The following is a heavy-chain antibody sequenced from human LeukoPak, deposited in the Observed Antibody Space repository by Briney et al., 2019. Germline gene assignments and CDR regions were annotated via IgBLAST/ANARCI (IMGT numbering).Heavy chain of an antibody. D-gene: IGHD3-22*01. Sequence: GGSLRLSCAGSGFTFSRFWLSWVRQAPGKGLEWVANIKQDGSERYYVDSVKGRFSISRDNAKSSLYLEMKTLRVEDTAVYYCARIEPDNSGWLYWGQGTLVTVPS. V-gene: IGHV3-7*01. CDR3: ARIEPDNSGWLY. CDR1: GFTFSRFW. CDR2: IKQDGSER. J-gene: IGHJ4*02.